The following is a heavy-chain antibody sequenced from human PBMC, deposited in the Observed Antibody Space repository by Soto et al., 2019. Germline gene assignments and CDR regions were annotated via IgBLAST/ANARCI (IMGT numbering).Heavy chain of an antibody. Sequence: GESLKISCKASGYKFTDYWIAWVRQMPGKGLEWMGIIYPGDSDARYSPSFQGQVTISADKSISTAYLQWSSLKASDTAMYYCARRGDHVDYWGQGTLVTVSS. CDR2: IYPGDSDA. J-gene: IGHJ4*02. CDR1: GYKFTDYW. CDR3: ARRGDHVDY. D-gene: IGHD4-17*01. V-gene: IGHV5-51*01.